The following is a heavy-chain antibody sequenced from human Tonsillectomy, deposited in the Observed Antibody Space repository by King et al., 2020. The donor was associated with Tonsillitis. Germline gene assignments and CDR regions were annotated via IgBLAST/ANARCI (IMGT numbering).Heavy chain of an antibody. V-gene: IGHV3-23*04. J-gene: IGHJ4*02. CDR1: GFTFSSYA. CDR3: AKVSYNDSRIKSGFDY. CDR2: ISGSGGST. Sequence: VQLVESGGGLVQPGGSLRLSCAASGFTFSSYAMSWVRQAPGKGLEWVSAISGSGGSTYYADSVKGRFTISRDNSKNTLYLQMNSLRAEDTAVYYCAKVSYNDSRIKSGFDYWGQGTLVTVSS. D-gene: IGHD3-22*01.